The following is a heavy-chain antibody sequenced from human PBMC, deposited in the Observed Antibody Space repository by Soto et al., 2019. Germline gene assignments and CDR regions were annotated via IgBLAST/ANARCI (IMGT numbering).Heavy chain of an antibody. CDR2: ITASGSAT. CDR3: AKGVADRGIDS. CDR1: GFTFRNHA. V-gene: IGHV3-23*01. J-gene: IGHJ4*02. Sequence: EVQVLESGGALVQPGGSLRLSCAASGFTFRNHAMTRVRQAPGQGLEYVSSITASGSATFYAASVRGRFAISRDNAKNTLYLQMSSLRAEDTALYYCAKGVADRGIDSWGQGTLVTVSS.